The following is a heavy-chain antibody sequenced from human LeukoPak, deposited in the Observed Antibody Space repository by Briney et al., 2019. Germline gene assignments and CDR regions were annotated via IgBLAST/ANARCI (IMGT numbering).Heavy chain of an antibody. V-gene: IGHV5-51*01. CDR2: IYLGDSDT. D-gene: IGHD2-2*02. CDR3: ATQRDLGYCSSTSCYTSWFDP. J-gene: IGHJ5*02. Sequence: GESLKISCKGSGYSFTSYWIGWVGQMPGKGLEWMGIIYLGDSDTRYSPSFQGQVTISADKSISTAYLQGSSLKATDTAMYYCATQRDLGYCSSTSCYTSWFDPWGQGTLVTASS. CDR1: GYSFTSYW.